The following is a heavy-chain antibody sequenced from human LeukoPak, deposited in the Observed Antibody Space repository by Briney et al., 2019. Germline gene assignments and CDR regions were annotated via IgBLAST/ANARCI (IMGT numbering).Heavy chain of an antibody. CDR3: AKEAFIQLWSYYFDY. D-gene: IGHD5-18*01. Sequence: GGSLRLSCAASGFTFSSYAMNWVRQAPGKGLEWVSAISGSGGVIYYADSVKGRLTISRDNSKNTRYLQMNTLRVENTAVYYCAKEAFIQLWSYYFDYWGQGTLVTVSS. J-gene: IGHJ4*02. V-gene: IGHV3-23*01. CDR1: GFTFSSYA. CDR2: ISGSGGVI.